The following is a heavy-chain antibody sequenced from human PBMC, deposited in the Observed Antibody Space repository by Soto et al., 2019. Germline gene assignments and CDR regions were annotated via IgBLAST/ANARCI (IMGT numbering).Heavy chain of an antibody. CDR2: ISAYNGNT. CDR3: ARYEYDDVWSGVFYYYGMDV. D-gene: IGHD3-3*01. CDR1: GYTFNSYG. Sequence: GASVKVSCKASGYTFNSYGISWVRQAPGQGLEWMGWISAYNGNTNYAQKLQGRVTMTTDTSTSTAYMELRRLRSDDKAVYYWARYEYDDVWSGVFYYYGMDVWGQGTTVTVSS. V-gene: IGHV1-18*04. J-gene: IGHJ6*02.